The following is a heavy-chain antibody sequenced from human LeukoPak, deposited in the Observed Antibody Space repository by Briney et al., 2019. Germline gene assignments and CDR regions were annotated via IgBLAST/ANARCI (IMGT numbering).Heavy chain of an antibody. D-gene: IGHD3-3*01. CDR1: GFTFSSYG. CDR2: IWYDGSNK. J-gene: IGHJ3*02. CDR3: ARDPGPSHYDFWSGYVDAFDI. V-gene: IGHV3-33*01. Sequence: PGRFLRLSCAASGFTFSSYGMHWVRQAPGKGLEWVAVIWYDGSNKYYADSVKGRFTISRDNSKNTLYLQMNSLRAEDTAVYYCARDPGPSHYDFWSGYVDAFDIWGQGTMVTVSS.